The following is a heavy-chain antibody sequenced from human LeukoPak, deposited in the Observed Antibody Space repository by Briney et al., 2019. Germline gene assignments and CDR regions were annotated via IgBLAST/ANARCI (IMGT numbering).Heavy chain of an antibody. D-gene: IGHD3-10*01. V-gene: IGHV3-66*01. CDR3: AREPTPTSTMADPQKEV. J-gene: IGHJ4*02. CDR2: IYSGGST. Sequence: GGSLRLSCAASGFTVSSNYMSWVRQAPGKGLEWVSVIYSGGSTYYADSVKGRFTISRDNSKNTLYLQMNSLRAEDTAVYYCAREPTPTSTMADPQKEVWGQGTLVTVSS. CDR1: GFTVSSNY.